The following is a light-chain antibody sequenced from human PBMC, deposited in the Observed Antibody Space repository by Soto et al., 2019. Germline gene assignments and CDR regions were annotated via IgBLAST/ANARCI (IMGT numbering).Light chain of an antibody. CDR2: GAS. CDR3: QQLNSFPSIT. V-gene: IGKV1-9*01. Sequence: IQLTQSPSSLSASVGDRVTITCRASQGVRSYLAWYQQKPGQAPKLLIYGASTLQSGVPSRFSGSGSGTDFTLTLSNLQPEDFATYYCQQLNSFPSITFGPGTTVDVK. J-gene: IGKJ3*01. CDR1: QGVRSY.